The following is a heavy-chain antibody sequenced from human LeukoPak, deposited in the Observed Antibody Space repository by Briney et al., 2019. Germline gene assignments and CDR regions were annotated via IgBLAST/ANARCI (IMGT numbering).Heavy chain of an antibody. V-gene: IGHV3-23*01. D-gene: IGHD6-13*01. Sequence: GGSLRLSCAASGFTFSDYAMSWVRQAPGKGLEWVAAICGDGVNPYYPDSLKGRFTASRDNSKNKLYLQMYSLIAEDTAVYYCAKDLRHTAAGKEHTNGFDPWGQGTLVTVSS. CDR3: AKDLRHTAAGKEHTNGFDP. J-gene: IGHJ5*02. CDR1: GFTFSDYA. CDR2: ICGDGVNP.